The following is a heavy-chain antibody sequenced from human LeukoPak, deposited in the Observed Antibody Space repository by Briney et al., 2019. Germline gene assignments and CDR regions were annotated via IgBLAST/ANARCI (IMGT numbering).Heavy chain of an antibody. J-gene: IGHJ4*02. CDR3: AKAYSYGSGSFYKTFDY. V-gene: IGHV3-23*01. CDR2: ISGSGGST. CDR1: GFTFSNYA. Sequence: PGGSLRLSCAASGFTFSNYAMSWVRQAPGKGPEGVSAISGSGGSTYGADSVKGRFTISRDNSKNTLYLQMNSLRAEDTALYYCAKAYSYGSGSFYKTFDYWGQGTLVTVSS. D-gene: IGHD3-10*01.